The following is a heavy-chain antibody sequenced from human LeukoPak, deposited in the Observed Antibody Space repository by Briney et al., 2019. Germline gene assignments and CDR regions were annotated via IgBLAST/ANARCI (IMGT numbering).Heavy chain of an antibody. CDR3: ASSRGSWPDYFDY. CDR2: ISYDGTNK. CDR1: GFTFSSYD. D-gene: IGHD6-13*01. J-gene: IGHJ4*02. V-gene: IGHV3-30*03. Sequence: PGGSLRLSCAASGFTFSSYDMHWVRQAPGKGLEWVAVISYDGTNKYYADSVKGRFTISRDNSKNTLYLQMNSLRAEDTAVYYCASSRGSWPDYFDYWGQGTLVTVSS.